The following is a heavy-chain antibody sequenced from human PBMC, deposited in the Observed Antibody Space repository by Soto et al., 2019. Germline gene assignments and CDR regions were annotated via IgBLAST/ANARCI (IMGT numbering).Heavy chain of an antibody. Sequence: GGSLRLCCAASGFTFSSYGMHWVRQAPGKGLEWVAVIWYDGSNKYYADSVKGRFTISRDNSKNTLYLQMNSLRAEDTAVYYCSRDGGGYYYDSSGYPGYWGQGTLVTVSS. CDR3: SRDGGGYYYDSSGYPGY. J-gene: IGHJ4*02. CDR2: IWYDGSNK. D-gene: IGHD3-22*01. V-gene: IGHV3-33*01. CDR1: GFTFSSYG.